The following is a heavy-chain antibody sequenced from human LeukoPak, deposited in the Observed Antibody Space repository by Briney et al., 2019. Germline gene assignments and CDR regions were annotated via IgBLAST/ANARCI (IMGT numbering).Heavy chain of an antibody. CDR3: AKDRWLQGYFDY. D-gene: IGHD5-24*01. V-gene: IGHV3-74*01. CDR2: INPDGSTT. J-gene: IGHJ4*02. Sequence: TGGSLRLSCAASGFTFSNYWMHWVRQDPGKGLVWVSFINPDGSTTNYADSVKGRFTISRDNSKKTVYLQMNSLRTEDTAVYYCAKDRWLQGYFDYWGQGTLVTVSS. CDR1: GFTFSNYW.